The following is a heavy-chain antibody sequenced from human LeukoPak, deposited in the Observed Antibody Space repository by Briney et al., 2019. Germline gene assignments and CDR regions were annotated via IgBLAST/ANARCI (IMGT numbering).Heavy chain of an antibody. V-gene: IGHV3-23*01. Sequence: GGSLRLSCAASGFTFSDYYMSWIRQAPGKGLEWVSVISNSGGSTYYTDSVKGRFTISRDNSKNTLYLQMKSLRAEDTAVYYCAKEWGITMIVDDAFDIWGQGTMVTVSS. J-gene: IGHJ3*02. CDR3: AKEWGITMIVDDAFDI. CDR1: GFTFSDYY. CDR2: ISNSGGST. D-gene: IGHD3-22*01.